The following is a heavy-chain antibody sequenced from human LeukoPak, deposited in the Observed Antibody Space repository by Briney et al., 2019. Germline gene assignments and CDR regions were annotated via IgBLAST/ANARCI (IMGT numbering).Heavy chain of an antibody. J-gene: IGHJ6*03. CDR3: ARRKVRNRGSFYYYMDV. D-gene: IGHD1-14*01. CDR1: GFTFSSYG. CDR2: INHSGST. V-gene: IGHV4-34*01. Sequence: GSLRLSCAASGFTFSSYGMSWIRQPPGKGLEWIGEINHSGSTNYNPSLKSRVTISVDTSKNQFSLKLSSVTAADTAVYYCARRKVRNRGSFYYYMDVWGKGTTVTISS.